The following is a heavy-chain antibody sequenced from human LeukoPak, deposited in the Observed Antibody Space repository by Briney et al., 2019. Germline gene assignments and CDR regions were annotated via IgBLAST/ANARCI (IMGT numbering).Heavy chain of an antibody. CDR3: AKNGDRGAYCTGGTCYPYFYYYMDV. J-gene: IGHJ6*03. Sequence: GGSLRLSCAASGITFSSYGMSWVRQPPGKGLEWVSSISSTGGTTYYAHSLKGRFTISRDNSKNTLYLQMNSLRAEDTAIYYCAKNGDRGAYCTGGTCYPYFYYYMDVWGKGTTVTISS. V-gene: IGHV3-23*01. CDR1: GITFSSYG. CDR2: ISSTGGTT. D-gene: IGHD2-15*01.